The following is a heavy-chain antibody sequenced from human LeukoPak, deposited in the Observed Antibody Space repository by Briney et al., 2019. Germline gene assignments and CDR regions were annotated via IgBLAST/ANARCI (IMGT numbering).Heavy chain of an antibody. CDR1: GGSISSYY. CDR3: ARHLRMTTVTLGAFDI. Sequence: SETLSLTCTVSGGSISSYYWGWIRQPPGKGLEWIGSIYYSGSTYYNPSLKSRVTISVDTSKNQFSLKLSSVTAADTAVYYCARHLRMTTVTLGAFDIWGQGTMVTVSS. CDR2: IYYSGST. V-gene: IGHV4-39*01. J-gene: IGHJ3*02. D-gene: IGHD4-17*01.